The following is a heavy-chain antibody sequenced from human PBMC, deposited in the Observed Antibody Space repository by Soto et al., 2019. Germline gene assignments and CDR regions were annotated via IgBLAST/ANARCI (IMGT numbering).Heavy chain of an antibody. CDR2: MDPNSGST. CDR1: GYTFTSYD. D-gene: IGHD3-3*01. Sequence: ASVKVSCKASGYTFTSYDINWVRQAPGQGLEWLGWMDPNSGSTGYAQNFQGRVTMTRNISINTAHMELSSLRSEDTAVYYCARERRFDFWRKGLDVWGQGTTVTVSS. V-gene: IGHV1-8*01. J-gene: IGHJ6*02. CDR3: ARERRFDFWRKGLDV.